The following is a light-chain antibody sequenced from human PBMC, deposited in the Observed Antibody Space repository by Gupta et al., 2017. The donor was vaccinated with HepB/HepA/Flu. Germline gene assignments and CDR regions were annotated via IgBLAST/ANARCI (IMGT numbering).Light chain of an antibody. J-gene: IGLJ3*02. Sequence: QSALTQPASVSGSPGPSITISCTGTSSDVGGYNYVSWYQQHPGKAPKLMIYDVSNRPSGVSNRFSGSKSGNTASLTISGLQAEDEADYYCSSYTSSSTHWVFGGGTKLTVL. V-gene: IGLV2-14*03. CDR3: SSYTSSSTHWV. CDR1: SSDVGGYNY. CDR2: DVS.